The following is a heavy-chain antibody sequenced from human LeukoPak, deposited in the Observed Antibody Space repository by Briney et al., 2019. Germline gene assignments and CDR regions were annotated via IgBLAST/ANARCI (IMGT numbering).Heavy chain of an antibody. D-gene: IGHD3-10*01. CDR1: GFTFSNYW. CDR2: IKHDGSKK. Sequence: GGSLRLSCAASGFTFSNYWMTWVRQAPGKGLERVANIKHDGSKKYYVDSMKGRFTISRDNAKNSLYLQMNSLRAEDTAVYYCARFGGNYYYYYYMDVWGKGTTVTVSS. J-gene: IGHJ6*03. V-gene: IGHV3-7*01. CDR3: ARFGGNYYYYYYMDV.